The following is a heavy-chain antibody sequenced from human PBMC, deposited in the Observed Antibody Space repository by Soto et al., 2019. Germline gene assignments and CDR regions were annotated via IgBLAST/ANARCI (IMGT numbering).Heavy chain of an antibody. CDR1: GFPFSSFV. D-gene: IGHD5-12*01. Sequence: GGSLRLSCAASGFPFSSFVMHWVRQAPGKGLEWVAVISNDGNNQNYADSVKGRLTISRDNSLSTLYLQMSSLRPDDTAVYYCAIGRDPYNYNYRGRGNLVTVCS. CDR2: ISNDGNNQ. J-gene: IGHJ4*02. CDR3: AIGRDPYNYNY. V-gene: IGHV3-30-3*01.